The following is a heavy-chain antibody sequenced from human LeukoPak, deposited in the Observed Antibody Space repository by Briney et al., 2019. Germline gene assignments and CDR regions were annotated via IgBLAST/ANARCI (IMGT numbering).Heavy chain of an antibody. CDR3: ARDQGYYDVLTGYSAAAFDI. D-gene: IGHD3-9*01. CDR2: INSDGSST. CDR1: GFTFSGYW. Sequence: PGGSLRLSCAASGFTFSGYWMHWVRQAPGKGLVWVSRINSDGSSTSYADSVKGRFTISRDNAKNTLYLQMNSLRAEDTAVYYCARDQGYYDVLTGYSAAAFDIWGQGTMVTVSS. J-gene: IGHJ3*02. V-gene: IGHV3-74*01.